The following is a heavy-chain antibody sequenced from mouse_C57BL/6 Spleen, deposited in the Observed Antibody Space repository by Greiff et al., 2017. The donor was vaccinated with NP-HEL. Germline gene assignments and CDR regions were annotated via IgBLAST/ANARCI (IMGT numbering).Heavy chain of an antibody. CDR2: IYPGSGST. J-gene: IGHJ2*01. D-gene: IGHD1-1*01. CDR1: GYTFTSYW. V-gene: IGHV1-55*01. CDR3: ANPHYYGSRYYFDY. Sequence: QVQLKQPGAELVKPGASVKMSCKASGYTFTSYWITWVKQRPGQGLEWIGDIYPGSGSTNYNEKFKSKATLTVDTSSSTAYMQLSRLTSEDYAVYYCANPHYYGSRYYFDYWGQGTTLTVSS.